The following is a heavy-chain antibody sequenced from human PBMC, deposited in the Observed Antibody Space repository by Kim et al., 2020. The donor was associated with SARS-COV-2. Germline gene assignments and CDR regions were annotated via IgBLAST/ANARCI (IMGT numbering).Heavy chain of an antibody. CDR2: ISGSGGST. CDR1: GFTFSSYA. CDR3: AKDGRDGYNSYYYYGMDV. V-gene: IGHV3-23*01. Sequence: GGSLRLSCAASGFTFSSYAMSWVRQAPGKGLEWVSAISGSGGSTYYADSVKGRFTISRDNSKNTLYLQMNSLRAEDTAVYYCAKDGRDGYNSYYYYGMDVWGQGTTVTVSS. J-gene: IGHJ6*02. D-gene: IGHD1-1*01.